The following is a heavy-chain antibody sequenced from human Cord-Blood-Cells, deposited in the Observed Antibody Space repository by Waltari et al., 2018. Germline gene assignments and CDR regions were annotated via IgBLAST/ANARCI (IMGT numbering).Heavy chain of an antibody. Sequence: QVQLVQSGAEVKKPGSSVKVSCKASGGTFSSYALSWVRQAPGQGLEWMGGIIPIFGTANYAQKFQGRVTITADESTSTAYMELSSLRSEDTAVYYCARLGPEDSPFLNWFDPWGQGTLVTVSS. D-gene: IGHD3-22*01. J-gene: IGHJ5*02. CDR1: GGTFSSYA. V-gene: IGHV1-69*01. CDR3: ARLGPEDSPFLNWFDP. CDR2: IIPIFGTA.